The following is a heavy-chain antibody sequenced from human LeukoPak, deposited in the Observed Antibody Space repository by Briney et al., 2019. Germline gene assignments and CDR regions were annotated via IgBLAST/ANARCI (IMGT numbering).Heavy chain of an antibody. CDR1: GFTFSNAW. D-gene: IGHD6-13*01. J-gene: IGHJ4*02. Sequence: GGSLRLSCAASGFTFSNAWMSWVRQAPGKGLEWVGRIKSKTDGGTTDYAAPVKGRFTISRDDSKNTLYLQMNSLKTEDTAVYYCTTEDSSSWFSYYFDYWGQGTLVTVSS. CDR3: TTEDSSSWFSYYFDY. CDR2: IKSKTDGGTT. V-gene: IGHV3-15*01.